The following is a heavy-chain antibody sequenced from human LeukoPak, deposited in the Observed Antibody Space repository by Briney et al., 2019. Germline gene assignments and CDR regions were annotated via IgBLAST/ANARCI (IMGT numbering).Heavy chain of an antibody. J-gene: IGHJ4*02. D-gene: IGHD6-13*01. CDR2: ISGDGRNI. CDR1: GFTFSSYW. CDR3: AKDFLIPGIAAAGTTALFDY. Sequence: GGSLRLSCVPSGFTFSSYWMHWVRQDPRKGLVWVSRISGDGRNINYADSVRGRFTISRDNAKNTLYLQMNSLRAEDTAVYYCAKDFLIPGIAAAGTTALFDYWGQGTLVTVSS. V-gene: IGHV3-74*01.